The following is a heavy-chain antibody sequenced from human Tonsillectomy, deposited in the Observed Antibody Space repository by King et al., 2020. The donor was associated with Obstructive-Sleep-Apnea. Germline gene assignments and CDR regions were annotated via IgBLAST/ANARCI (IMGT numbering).Heavy chain of an antibody. J-gene: IGHJ4*02. CDR1: GGSISSGGYY. CDR2: IYYSGST. Sequence: VQLQESGPGLVKPSQTLSLTCTVSGGSISSGGYYWSWIRQHPGKGLEWIGDIYYSGSTYYNPSLKSRVTISVDTSKNQFSLKLSSVTAADTAGYYCARDDYGDYVFDYWGQGTLVTVSS. V-gene: IGHV4-31*03. CDR3: ARDDYGDYVFDY. D-gene: IGHD4-17*01.